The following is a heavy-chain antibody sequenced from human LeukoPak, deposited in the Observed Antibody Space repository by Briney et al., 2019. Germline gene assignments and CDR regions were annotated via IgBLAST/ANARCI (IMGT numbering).Heavy chain of an antibody. D-gene: IGHD5-18*01. J-gene: IGHJ4*02. Sequence: PGGSLRLSCAASGFIFDDYGMSWVRHAPGKGLEWVSGINWNGGSTGYADSVKGRFTISRDNAKNSLYLQMNSLRAEDTALYYCARTPTLYSYGYNYFGYWGQGTLVTVSS. CDR1: GFIFDDYG. V-gene: IGHV3-20*04. CDR2: INWNGGST. CDR3: ARTPTLYSYGYNYFGY.